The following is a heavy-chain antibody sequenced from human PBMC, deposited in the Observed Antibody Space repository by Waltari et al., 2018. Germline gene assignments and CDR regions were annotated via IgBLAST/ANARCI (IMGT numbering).Heavy chain of an antibody. V-gene: IGHV3-23*01. CDR2: ISGSGGSK. Sequence: EVQLLESGGGLVQPGGSLRLSCAASGFTFSSYAMSWVRQAPGKGLEWVSAISGSGGSKYYADSVKGRFTISRDNSKNTLYLQMNSLRAEDTAVYYCAKDRLYRYSSGWYDYWGQGTLVTVSS. J-gene: IGHJ4*02. D-gene: IGHD6-19*01. CDR1: GFTFSSYA. CDR3: AKDRLYRYSSGWYDY.